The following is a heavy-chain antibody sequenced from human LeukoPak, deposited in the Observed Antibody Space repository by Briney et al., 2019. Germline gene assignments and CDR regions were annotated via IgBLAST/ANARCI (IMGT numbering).Heavy chain of an antibody. V-gene: IGHV3-48*01. CDR3: ATVGSTGWYYFDY. CDR1: GFTFSTYS. Sequence: PGGSLRLSCAASGFTFSTYSMTWVRQAPGMGLEWVSYISSSSSSIYYADSVKGRYTISRDNAKNSLYLQMNSLRAEDTAVYYCATVGSTGWYYFDYWGQGTLVTVSS. J-gene: IGHJ4*02. CDR2: ISSSSSSI. D-gene: IGHD6-19*01.